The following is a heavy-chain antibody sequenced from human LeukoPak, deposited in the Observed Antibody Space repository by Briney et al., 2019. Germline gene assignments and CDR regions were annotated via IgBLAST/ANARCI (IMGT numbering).Heavy chain of an antibody. CDR1: GYTFTGYY. CDR3: AREMSGSPDAYDI. D-gene: IGHD1-26*01. Sequence: ASVKVSCKASGYTFTGYYIRWVRQAPGQGLEWMGWINPNTGGTNYAQKFQGRVTMTRDTSISTAYMELRSLTSDDTAVYYWAREMSGSPDAYDIWGQGTMVTVSS. CDR2: INPNTGGT. J-gene: IGHJ3*02. V-gene: IGHV1-2*02.